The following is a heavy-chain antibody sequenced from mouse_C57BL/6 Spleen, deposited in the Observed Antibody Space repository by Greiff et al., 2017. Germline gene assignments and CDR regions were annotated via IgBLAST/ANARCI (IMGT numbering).Heavy chain of an antibody. CDR3: ARELLATVVATKWYFGV. CDR2: IYPGDGDT. V-gene: IGHV1-82*01. CDR1: GYALSSSW. Sequence: QVQLQQSGPELVKPGASVKISCKASGYALSSSWMNWVKQRPGKGLEWIGRIYPGDGDTNYNGKFKGKATLTADKSSSTAYMQLSSLTSEDSAVYFCARELLATVVATKWYFGVWGTGATVTVSS. D-gene: IGHD1-1*01. J-gene: IGHJ1*03.